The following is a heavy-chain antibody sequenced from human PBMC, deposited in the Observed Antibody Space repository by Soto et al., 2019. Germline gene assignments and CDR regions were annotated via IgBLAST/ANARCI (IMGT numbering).Heavy chain of an antibody. D-gene: IGHD2-21*02. CDR3: ARRREVTGHYYYYYMDV. CDR2: IYSGGST. Sequence: GGSLRLSCAASGFTVSSNYMSWVRQAPGKGLEWVSVIYSGGSTYYADSVKGRFTISRDNSKNTLYLQMNSLRAEDTAVYYCARRREVTGHYYYYYMDVWGKGTTVTVSS. J-gene: IGHJ6*03. V-gene: IGHV3-66*04. CDR1: GFTVSSNY.